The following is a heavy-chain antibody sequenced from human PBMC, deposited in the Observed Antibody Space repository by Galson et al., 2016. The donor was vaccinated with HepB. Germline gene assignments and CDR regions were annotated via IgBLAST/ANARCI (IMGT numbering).Heavy chain of an antibody. CDR1: GYSISSGFY. D-gene: IGHD1-26*01. J-gene: IGHJ4*02. V-gene: IGHV4-38-2*02. Sequence: SETLSLTCTVSGYSISSGFYWGWIRQPPGMGLEWIGSTYHTGTSSYTPSLKSRVTVPMDTSKNQFSLNLSSVTAADAAVYYCERREGGIFDDWGQGMKVTVSS. CDR3: ERREGGIFDD. CDR2: TYHTGTS.